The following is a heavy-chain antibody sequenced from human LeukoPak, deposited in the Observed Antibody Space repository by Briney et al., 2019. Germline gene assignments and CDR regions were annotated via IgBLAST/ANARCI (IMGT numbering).Heavy chain of an antibody. V-gene: IGHV4-4*07. D-gene: IGHD3-22*01. CDR2: IYTSGST. Sequence: SETLSLTCTVSGGSISSYYWSWIRQPAGKGLEWIGRIYTSGSTNYNPSLKSRVTMSVDTSKNQFSLKLSSVTAADTAVYYCAREFQYYDSSGYVFDYWGQGTLVTVSS. CDR1: GGSISSYY. J-gene: IGHJ4*02. CDR3: AREFQYYDSSGYVFDY.